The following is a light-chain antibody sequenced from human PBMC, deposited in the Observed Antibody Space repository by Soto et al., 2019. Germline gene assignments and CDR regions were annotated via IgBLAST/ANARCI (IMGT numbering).Light chain of an antibody. CDR1: QSVSSSY. CDR2: GAS. CDR3: QQYNNWPLT. J-gene: IGKJ4*01. Sequence: EIVLTQSPGTLSLSPGERATLSCRASQSVSSSYLAWYQQKPGQAPRLLIYGASTRATGIPVRFSGSGSGTEFTLTISSLQSEDFAVYYCQQYNNWPLTSGGGTKVDIK. V-gene: IGKV3-15*01.